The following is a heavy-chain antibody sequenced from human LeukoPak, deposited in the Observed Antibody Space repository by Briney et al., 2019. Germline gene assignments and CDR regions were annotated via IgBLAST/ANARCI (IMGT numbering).Heavy chain of an antibody. CDR2: IYIDGIT. Sequence: SETLSLTCTVSGGSIRTDGSYWAWIRQPPGKGLEWIGSIYIDGITHYNSSLQSRVTLSIDTSKNHFSLRLTSVTAADTAVFYCARLFTRAWEYRYGTDVWGQGTAVTVSS. J-gene: IGHJ6*02. CDR1: GGSIRTDGSY. V-gene: IGHV4-39*02. CDR3: ARLFTRAWEYRYGTDV. D-gene: IGHD1-26*01.